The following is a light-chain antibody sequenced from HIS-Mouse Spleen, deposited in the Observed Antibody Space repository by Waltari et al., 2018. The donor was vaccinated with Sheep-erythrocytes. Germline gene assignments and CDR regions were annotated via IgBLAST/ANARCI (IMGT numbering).Light chain of an antibody. CDR2: EDS. CDR3: YSTDSSGNHRV. J-gene: IGLJ1*01. CDR1: ALPKKY. Sequence: SYELTQPPSVSVSPGQTARITCSGDALPKKYAYWYQQKSGQAPVLVIYEDSKRPSGSPERFSGSSSGTIATLTISGAQVEDEADYYCYSTDSSGNHRVFGTGTKVTVL. V-gene: IGLV3-10*01.